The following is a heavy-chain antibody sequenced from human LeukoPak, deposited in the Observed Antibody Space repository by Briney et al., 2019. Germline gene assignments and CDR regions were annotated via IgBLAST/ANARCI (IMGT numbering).Heavy chain of an antibody. CDR1: GYAFTSYY. D-gene: IGHD2-2*01. CDR3: ARGALGYCSSTSCLSYYFDY. Sequence: ASVKVSCKASGYAFTSYYMHWVRQAPGQGLEWMGIINPSGGSTSYAQKFQGRVTMTRDTSTSTVYMELSSLRSEDTAVYYCARGALGYCSSTSCLSYYFDYWGQGTLVTVSS. J-gene: IGHJ4*02. V-gene: IGHV1-46*01. CDR2: INPSGGST.